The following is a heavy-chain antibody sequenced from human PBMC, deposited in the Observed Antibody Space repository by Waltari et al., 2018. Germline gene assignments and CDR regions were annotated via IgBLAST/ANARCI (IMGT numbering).Heavy chain of an antibody. CDR1: GGSFSGYY. V-gene: IGHV4-34*01. CDR3: ARPGTSFYYYYMDV. Sequence: QVQLQQWGAGLLKPSETLSLTCAVYGGSFSGYYWSWIRQPPGKGLEWIGEINHSGSTNSNPSLKSRVTISVDTSKNQFSLKLSSVTAADTAVYYCARPGTSFYYYYMDVWGKGTTVTVSS. D-gene: IGHD1-7*01. J-gene: IGHJ6*03. CDR2: INHSGST.